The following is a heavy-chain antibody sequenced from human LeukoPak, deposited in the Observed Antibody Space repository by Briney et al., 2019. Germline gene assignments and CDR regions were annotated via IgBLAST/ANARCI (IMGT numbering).Heavy chain of an antibody. V-gene: IGHV3-30*18. D-gene: IGHD3-10*01. CDR1: GFSFSHYG. CDR2: ISFDGKLQ. CDR3: AKETHYHVSGSCDY. J-gene: IGHJ4*02. Sequence: GRSLRLSCAASGFSFSHYGMHWVRQAPGKGLEWVAVISFDGKLQFYADSVKGRFTISRDNSKNTLSLQMSSLRDEDTAVYYCAKETHYHVSGSCDYWGQGTLVTISS.